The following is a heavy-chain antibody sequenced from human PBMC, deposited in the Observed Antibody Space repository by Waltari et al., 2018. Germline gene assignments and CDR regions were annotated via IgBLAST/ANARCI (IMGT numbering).Heavy chain of an antibody. Sequence: EVQLVESGGGLVQPGGSLGLSCVTSGFTFSSSWMHWVRHVPGKGLVWVSRINSDGSTTSYADSVKGRFTISRDNAKNTLYLQMNSLRADDTSVYYCARAQLTMARNLDLWGRGTLVTVSS. V-gene: IGHV3-74*01. CDR1: GFTFSSSW. J-gene: IGHJ2*01. CDR2: INSDGSTT. D-gene: IGHD3-10*01. CDR3: ARAQLTMARNLDL.